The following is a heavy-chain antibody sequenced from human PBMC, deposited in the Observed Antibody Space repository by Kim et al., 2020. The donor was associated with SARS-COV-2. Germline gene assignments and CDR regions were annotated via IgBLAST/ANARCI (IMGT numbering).Heavy chain of an antibody. CDR3: ARELIADIQYYFDY. D-gene: IGHD6-13*01. Sequence: SETLSLTCTVSGGSISSSSYYWGWIRQPPGKGLEWIGSIYYSGSTYYNPSLKSRVTISVDTSKNQFSLKLSSVTAADTAVYYCARELIADIQYYFDYWGQGTLVTVSS. CDR2: IYYSGST. V-gene: IGHV4-39*01. CDR1: GGSISSSSYY. J-gene: IGHJ4*02.